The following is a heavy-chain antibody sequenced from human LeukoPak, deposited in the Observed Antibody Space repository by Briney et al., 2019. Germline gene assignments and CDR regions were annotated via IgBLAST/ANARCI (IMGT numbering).Heavy chain of an antibody. CDR3: ARIAAVTTGNYYYYYMDV. D-gene: IGHD4-17*01. CDR2: INHSGST. V-gene: IGHV4-34*01. J-gene: IGHJ6*03. Sequence: SETLSLTCAVYGGSFSGYYWSWIRQPPGKGLEWIGEINHSGSTNYNPSLKSRVTISVDMSKNQFSLKLSSVTAADTAVYYCARIAAVTTGNYYYYYMDVWGKGTTVTVSS. CDR1: GGSFSGYY.